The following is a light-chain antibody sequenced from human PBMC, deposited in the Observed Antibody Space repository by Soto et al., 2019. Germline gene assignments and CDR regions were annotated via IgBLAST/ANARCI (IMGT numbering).Light chain of an antibody. CDR1: HSITSTY. V-gene: IGKV3-20*01. CDR2: AAS. Sequence: EFVLTQSPGTLSLSPGERAALSCRASHSITSTYLAWYQHKPGQAPRLLIYAASSRATGIPDRFSGSGSGRDFTLTISRLEPEDSAVYYWQQYGGSLITFGQGTRLEIK. CDR3: QQYGGSLIT. J-gene: IGKJ5*01.